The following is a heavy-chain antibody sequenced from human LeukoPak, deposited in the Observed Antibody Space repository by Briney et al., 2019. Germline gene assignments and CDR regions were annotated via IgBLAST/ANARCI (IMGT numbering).Heavy chain of an antibody. CDR3: AREYITSSGRASDI. D-gene: IGHD6-6*01. Sequence: GGSLRLSCVGSGFASSSYGMNWVRQAPGKGLEWVSYISSSGSAIHYADSVKGRFTISRDNAKNSLFLQMNSLRADDTAVYYCAREYITSSGRASDIWGQGTMVTVSS. CDR2: ISSSGSAI. V-gene: IGHV3-48*01. CDR1: GFASSSYG. J-gene: IGHJ3*02.